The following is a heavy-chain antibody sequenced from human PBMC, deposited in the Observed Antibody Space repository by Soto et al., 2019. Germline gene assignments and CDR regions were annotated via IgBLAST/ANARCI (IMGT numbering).Heavy chain of an antibody. D-gene: IGHD3-3*01. Sequence: HPGGSLRLSCAASGFTFSSYAMSWVRQAPGKGLEWVSAISGSGGSTYYADSVEGRFTISRDNSKNTLYLQMNSLRAEDTAVYYCAKSPRYYDFWSGPPYYYGMDVWGQGTTVTVSS. CDR1: GFTFSSYA. CDR2: ISGSGGST. V-gene: IGHV3-23*01. CDR3: AKSPRYYDFWSGPPYYYGMDV. J-gene: IGHJ6*02.